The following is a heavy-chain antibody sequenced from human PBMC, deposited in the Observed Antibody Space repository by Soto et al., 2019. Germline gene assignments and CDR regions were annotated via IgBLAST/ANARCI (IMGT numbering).Heavy chain of an antibody. CDR1: GGSISSSIYY. D-gene: IGHD2-2*01. V-gene: IGHV4-39*01. CDR3: ARSRSRNWFAP. J-gene: IGHJ5*02. CDR2: IYYSGST. Sequence: SETLSLTCIVSGGSISSSIYYWGWIRHPPGKGLEWIGSIYYSGSTYYNPSLKSRVTISVDTSNNKFSLKLSSVTAADTAVFYCARSRSRNWFAPWGQGTLVTVSS.